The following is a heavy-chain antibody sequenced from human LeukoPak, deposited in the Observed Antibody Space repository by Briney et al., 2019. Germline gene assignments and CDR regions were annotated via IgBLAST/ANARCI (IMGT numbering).Heavy chain of an antibody. CDR1: GFTFSSYA. CDR2: ISYDGSNK. V-gene: IGHV3-30-3*01. J-gene: IGHJ4*02. CDR3: ARVHDYGGNTLDY. D-gene: IGHD4-23*01. Sequence: GGSLRLSCAASGFTFSSYAMHWVRQAPGKGLEWVAVISYDGSNKYYADSVKGRFTISRDNSKNTLYLQMNSLGAEDTAVYYCARVHDYGGNTLDYWGQGTLVTVSS.